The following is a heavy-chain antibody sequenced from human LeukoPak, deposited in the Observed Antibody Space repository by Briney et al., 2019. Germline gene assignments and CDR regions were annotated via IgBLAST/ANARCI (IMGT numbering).Heavy chain of an antibody. CDR1: GYFFIGYY. J-gene: IGHJ3*01. V-gene: IGHV1-2*02. CDR2: INPNTADT. D-gene: IGHD3-22*01. Sequence: GASVKVSCKTSGYFFIGYYIHWVRQAPGQGLEWMGWINPNTADTSSAEKFQGRVTLTSDTSTSTAYVELNRLTSDDTAVYYCLRGVGDSSGSYWGQGTRVTVSS. CDR3: LRGVGDSSGSY.